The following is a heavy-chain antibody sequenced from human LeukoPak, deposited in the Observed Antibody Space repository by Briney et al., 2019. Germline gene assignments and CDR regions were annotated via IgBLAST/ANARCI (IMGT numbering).Heavy chain of an antibody. CDR1: GFTFSSYG. V-gene: IGHV3-30*02. J-gene: IGHJ4*02. Sequence: GGSLRLSCAASGFTFSSYGMHWVRQAPGKGLEWVAFIRYDGSNKYYADSVKGRFTISRDNSKNTLYLQMNSLRAEDTAVYYCAKARYSSGWEEDCWGQGTLVTVSS. CDR2: IRYDGSNK. D-gene: IGHD6-19*01. CDR3: AKARYSSGWEEDC.